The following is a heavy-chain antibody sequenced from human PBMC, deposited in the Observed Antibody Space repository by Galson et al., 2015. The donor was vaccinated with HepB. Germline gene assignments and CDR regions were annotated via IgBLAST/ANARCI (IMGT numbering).Heavy chain of an antibody. CDR3: ARVSVCSSSGCYFGLYYYYGLDV. D-gene: IGHD2-2*01. CDR1: QFTLSSYW. Sequence: SLRLSCAVSQFTLSSYWMSWVRQAPGKGLEWVANINQDGTQKYYEDSVKGRFTVSRDNAKNSLYLQMNSLRAEDTAVYYCARVSVCSSSGCYFGLYYYYGLDVWGQGTTVTVSS. V-gene: IGHV3-7*03. CDR2: INQDGTQK. J-gene: IGHJ6*02.